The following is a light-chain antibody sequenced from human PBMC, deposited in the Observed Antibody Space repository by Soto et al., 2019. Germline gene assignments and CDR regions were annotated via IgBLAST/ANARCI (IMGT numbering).Light chain of an antibody. J-gene: IGKJ1*01. Sequence: EIVLPQSPGTLSLSPGESATLSGWASQSVSNNYLAWYQQKPGQAPRLLIYGASNRATGIPDRFSVSGSGTDFTLTISRLEPEDFAVYYCQQYGSSGTFGQGTKVDIK. CDR1: QSVSNNY. CDR2: GAS. V-gene: IGKV3-20*01. CDR3: QQYGSSGT.